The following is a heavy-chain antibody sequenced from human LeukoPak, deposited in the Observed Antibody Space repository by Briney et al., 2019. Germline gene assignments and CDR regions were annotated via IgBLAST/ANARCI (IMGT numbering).Heavy chain of an antibody. CDR3: ARVQDSGTYYRLWFDP. V-gene: IGHV4-30-4*08. J-gene: IGHJ5*02. D-gene: IGHD3-10*01. CDR1: GGSISSGDYY. CDR2: IYHSGST. Sequence: SETLSLTCTVSGGSISSGDYYWSWIRQPPGKGPEWLGYIYHSGSTYYNPSLKSRVIISIDTSENEVSLKLSSVTAADTAVYYCARVQDSGTYYRLWFDPWGQGILVTVSS.